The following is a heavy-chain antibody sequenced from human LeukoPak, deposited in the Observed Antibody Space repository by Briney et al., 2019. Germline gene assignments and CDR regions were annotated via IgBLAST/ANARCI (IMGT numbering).Heavy chain of an antibody. CDR2: IYHSAIT. Sequence: PSETLSLTCTVSSYSISSGYYWGWIRQPPGKGLEWIGSIYHSAITYYNPSLKSRVTISVDTSKNQFSPKLSSVTAADTAVYYCAREGIRYYYMDVWGKGTTVTVSS. D-gene: IGHD1-14*01. J-gene: IGHJ6*03. CDR3: AREGIRYYYMDV. V-gene: IGHV4-38-2*02. CDR1: SYSISSGYY.